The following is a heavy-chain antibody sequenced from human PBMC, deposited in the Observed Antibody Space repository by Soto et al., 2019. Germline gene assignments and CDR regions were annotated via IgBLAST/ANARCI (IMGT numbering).Heavy chain of an antibody. CDR1: GGSISSGGYY. Sequence: SETLSLTCTVSGGSISSGGYYWSWIRQHPGKGLEWIGYIYYSGSTYYNPSLKSRVTISVDTPKNQFSLKLSSVTAADTAVYYCARGLVAVFYFDYWGQGTLVTVSS. D-gene: IGHD5-12*01. CDR2: IYYSGST. CDR3: ARGLVAVFYFDY. V-gene: IGHV4-31*02. J-gene: IGHJ4*02.